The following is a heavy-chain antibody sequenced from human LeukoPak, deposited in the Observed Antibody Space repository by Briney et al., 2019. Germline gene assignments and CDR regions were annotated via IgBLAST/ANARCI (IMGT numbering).Heavy chain of an antibody. V-gene: IGHV1-2*02. Sequence: ASVKVSCKASGYTFTGYYLHWVRQAPGQGLEWMGWINPNTGGTNYARKSQGRVTMTRDTSTSTAYMELSRLRTDDTAMYYCARFTGSDGFWDQGTMVTVSS. J-gene: IGHJ3*01. CDR3: ARFTGSDGF. CDR1: GYTFTGYY. CDR2: INPNTGGT. D-gene: IGHD4-11*01.